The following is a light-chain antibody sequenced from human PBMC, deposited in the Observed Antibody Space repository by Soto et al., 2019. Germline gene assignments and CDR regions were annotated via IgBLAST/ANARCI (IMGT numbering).Light chain of an antibody. CDR1: QSLLYSDGYNY. V-gene: IGKV2-28*01. CDR2: LGS. CDR3: MQALQTPLT. J-gene: IGKJ4*01. Sequence: DLVMTQSPVSLPVTPGEPASITCRSSQSLLYSDGYNYLDWYLQKPGQSPQLLIYLGSNRASGVPDRFSGIGSGTDFTLKISRVEAEDVGVYYCMQALQTPLTFGGGTKVEIK.